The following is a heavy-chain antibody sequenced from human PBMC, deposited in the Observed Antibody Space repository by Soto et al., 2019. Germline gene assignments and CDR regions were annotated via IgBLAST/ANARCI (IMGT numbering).Heavy chain of an antibody. CDR3: ARRYGSCFDY. D-gene: IGHD5-18*01. Sequence: SQTLSLTCAISGDSVSSYSSTWNWIRQSPSRGLEWLGRTYYRSKWYNDYAVSVKSRITINPDTSNNQFSLKLSSVTAADTAVYYCARRYGSCFDYWGQGTLVTVSS. CDR2: TYYRSKWYN. CDR1: GDSVSSYSST. J-gene: IGHJ4*02. V-gene: IGHV6-1*01.